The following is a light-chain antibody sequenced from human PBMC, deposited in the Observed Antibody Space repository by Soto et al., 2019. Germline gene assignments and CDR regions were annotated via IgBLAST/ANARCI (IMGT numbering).Light chain of an antibody. J-gene: IGLJ1*01. CDR1: SSNIGAGYD. CDR3: QSYDSSLSGYV. CDR2: GNS. Sequence: QSVLTQPPSVSGAPGQMVTISCTGSSSNIGAGYDVHWYQQLPGTAPKLLIYGNSNRPSGVPDRFSGSKSGTSASLAITGLQAEDEADSYCQSYDSSLSGYVFGTGTKVTVL. V-gene: IGLV1-40*01.